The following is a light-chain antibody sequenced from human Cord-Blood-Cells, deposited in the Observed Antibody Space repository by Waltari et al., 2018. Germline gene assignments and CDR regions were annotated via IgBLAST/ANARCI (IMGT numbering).Light chain of an antibody. Sequence: SSELTPDPAVSVALGQTVRITCQGDSLRSYYASWYQQKPGHAPVLVIYGKNNRPSGIPDRFSGSSSGNTASLTITGAQAEDEADYYCNSRDSSGNHVVFGGGTKLTVL. CDR3: NSRDSSGNHVV. CDR2: GKN. CDR1: SLRSYY. J-gene: IGLJ2*01. V-gene: IGLV3-19*01.